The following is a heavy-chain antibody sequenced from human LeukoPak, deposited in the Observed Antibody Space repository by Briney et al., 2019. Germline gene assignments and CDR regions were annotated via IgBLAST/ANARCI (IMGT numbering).Heavy chain of an antibody. J-gene: IGHJ5*02. CDR2: ISAYNGNT. CDR1: GYTFTSYG. Sequence: ASVEVSCKASGYTFTSYGISWVRQAPGQGLEWMGWISAYNGNTSYAQKLQGRVTMTTDTSTSTAYMELRSLRSDDTAVYYCARDYGDYPRWFDPWGQGTLVSVSS. D-gene: IGHD4-17*01. CDR3: ARDYGDYPRWFDP. V-gene: IGHV1-18*01.